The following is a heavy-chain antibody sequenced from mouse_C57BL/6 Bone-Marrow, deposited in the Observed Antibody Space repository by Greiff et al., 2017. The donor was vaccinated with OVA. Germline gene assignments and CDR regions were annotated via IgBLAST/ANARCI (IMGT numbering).Heavy chain of an antibody. CDR3: ARVTAVVAPHYYAMDY. V-gene: IGHV1-59*01. J-gene: IGHJ4*01. CDR2: IDPSDSYT. Sequence: QVQLQQPGAELVRPGTSVKLSCKASGYTFTSYWMHWVKQRPGQGLEWIGVIDPSDSYTNYNQKFKGKATLTVDTSSSTAYMQLSSLTSEDSAVYFCARVTAVVAPHYYAMDYWGQGTSVTVSS. D-gene: IGHD1-1*01. CDR1: GYTFTSYW.